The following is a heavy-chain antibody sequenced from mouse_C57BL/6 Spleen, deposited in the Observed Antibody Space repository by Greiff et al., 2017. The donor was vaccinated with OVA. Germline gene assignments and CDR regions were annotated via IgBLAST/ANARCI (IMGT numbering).Heavy chain of an antibody. CDR2: IDPSDSYT. V-gene: IGHV1-69*01. Sequence: QVQLQQSGAELVMPGASVKLSCTASGFTFTSYWMHWVKQRPGQGLEWIGEIDPSDSYTNYNQKLKGQSTVTVDKSSSTAYMQLSSLTSEDTAIYYCSCYNYGSSSWFAYWGQGTLVTVSA. CDR3: SCYNYGSSSWFAY. CDR1: GFTFTSYW. D-gene: IGHD1-1*01. J-gene: IGHJ3*01.